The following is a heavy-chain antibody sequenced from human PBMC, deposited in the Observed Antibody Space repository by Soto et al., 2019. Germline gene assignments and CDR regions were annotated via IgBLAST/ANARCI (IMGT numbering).Heavy chain of an antibody. V-gene: IGHV1-2*02. J-gene: IGHJ5*02. Sequence: ASVKVSCKAYGYTFTDFFLHWLRQAPGQGLEWTGWINPNSGATNYAQKFQGRVTMTRDTSVNTAYMELSRLRSDDTAVYYCAKDKILPATIYGGAYNCFDPWGQGTLVTVSS. CDR3: AKDKILPATIYGGAYNCFDP. D-gene: IGHD5-12*01. CDR1: GYTFTDFF. CDR2: INPNSGAT.